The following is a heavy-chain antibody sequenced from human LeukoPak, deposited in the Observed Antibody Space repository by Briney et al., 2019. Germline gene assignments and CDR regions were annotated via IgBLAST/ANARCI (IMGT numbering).Heavy chain of an antibody. V-gene: IGHV3-11*04. CDR3: ARDRGHSSGWYYYYGMDV. D-gene: IGHD6-19*01. CDR2: ISSSGSTI. CDR1: GFTFSDYY. J-gene: IGHJ6*02. Sequence: PGGSLRLSCAASGFTFSDYYMSWIRQAPGKGLEWVSYISSSGSTIYYADSVKGRFTISRDNSKNTLYLQMNSLRAEDTAVYYCARDRGHSSGWYYYYGMDVWGQGTTVTVSS.